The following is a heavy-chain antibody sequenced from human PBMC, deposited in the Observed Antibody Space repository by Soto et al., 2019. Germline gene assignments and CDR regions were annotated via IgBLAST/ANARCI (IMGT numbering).Heavy chain of an antibody. J-gene: IGHJ4*02. CDR3: TTGVATAKYYFDF. Sequence: GGSLRHSCAASGFTFNNAWISWVRQAPGTGLEWVGRIKSNADGGTADYNPPVKGRFTISRDDSKNTLFLHINSLKTEDTAVYYCTTGVATAKYYFDFWGQGT. V-gene: IGHV3-15*01. CDR1: GFTFNNAW. CDR2: IKSNADGGTA. D-gene: IGHD6-25*01.